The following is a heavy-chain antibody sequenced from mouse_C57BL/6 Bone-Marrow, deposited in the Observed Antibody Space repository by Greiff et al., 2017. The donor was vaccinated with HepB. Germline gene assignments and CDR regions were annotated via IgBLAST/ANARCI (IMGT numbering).Heavy chain of an antibody. CDR2: IDPSDSYI. D-gene: IGHD6-2*01. CDR1: GYTFTSYW. J-gene: IGHJ3*01. V-gene: IGHV1-50*01. Sequence: QVQLQQPGAEFVKPGASVKLSCKASGYTFTSYWMQWVKQRPGQGLEWIGEIDPSDSYINYNQKFKGKATLTVDTSSSTAYMQLSSLTSEDSAVYYGARRASLVSGVAYGGQGTGVTVSA. CDR3: ARRASLVSGVAY.